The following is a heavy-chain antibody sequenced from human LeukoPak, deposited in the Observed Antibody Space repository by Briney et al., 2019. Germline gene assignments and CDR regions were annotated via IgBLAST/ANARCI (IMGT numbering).Heavy chain of an antibody. CDR1: GGSISSGSYS. V-gene: IGHV4-61*02. CDR3: ARDQGQRPFDY. Sequence: SQTLSLTCTVSGGSISSGSYSWSWIRQPAGKGLEWIGRIYTSGSTNYNPSLKSRVTISVHTSKNQFSLKLSSVTAADTAVYYCARDQGQRPFDYWGQGTLVTVSS. J-gene: IGHJ4*02. CDR2: IYTSGST.